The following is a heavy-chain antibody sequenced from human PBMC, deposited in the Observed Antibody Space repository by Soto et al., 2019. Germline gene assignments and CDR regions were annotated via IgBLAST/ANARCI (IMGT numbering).Heavy chain of an antibody. CDR2: INHGGSER. CDR3: ARNCCRRTSCNLPNWCDL. CDR1: GFTFSNSW. Sequence: EVQLLESGGGLVQPGGSLRLSCAASGFTFSNSWMSWVRQAPGKGLEWVATINHGGSERYYVDSVKGRFTISRDNAKNYLYLQRYSLGAEDTAESYCARNCCRRTSCNLPNWCDLCDKVTLGTVSS. D-gene: IGHD2-2*01. J-gene: IGHJ5*02. V-gene: IGHV3-7*01.